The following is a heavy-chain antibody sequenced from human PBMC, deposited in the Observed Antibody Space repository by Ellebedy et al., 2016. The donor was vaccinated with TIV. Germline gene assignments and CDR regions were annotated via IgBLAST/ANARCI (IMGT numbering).Heavy chain of an antibody. CDR1: GHTFTAYG. CDR3: ATREWQDPMDV. J-gene: IGHJ6*02. Sequence: ASVKVSCXASGHTFTAYGIHWVRQDPGQRLEWMGWINTGNGNTKYSQTFQGRVTITRDTSATTAYMELSSLMSEDTAVYYCATREWQDPMDVWGQGTTVTVSS. CDR2: INTGNGNT. D-gene: IGHD3-3*01. V-gene: IGHV1-3*04.